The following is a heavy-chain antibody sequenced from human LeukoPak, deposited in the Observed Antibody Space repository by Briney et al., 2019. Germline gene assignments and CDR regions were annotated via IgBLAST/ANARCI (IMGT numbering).Heavy chain of an antibody. CDR3: ARQGGGFWYFDL. CDR1: GGSISSYY. J-gene: IGHJ2*01. V-gene: IGHV4-59*08. D-gene: IGHD6-25*01. Sequence: TSETLSLTCTASGGSISSYYWSWIRQPPGKGLEWIGYIYYSGSTNYNPSPKSRVTISVDTSKNQFSLKLSSVTAADTAVYYCARQGGGFWYFDLWGRGTLVTVSS. CDR2: IYYSGST.